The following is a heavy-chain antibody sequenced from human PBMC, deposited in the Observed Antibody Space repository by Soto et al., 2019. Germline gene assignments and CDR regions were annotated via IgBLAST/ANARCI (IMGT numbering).Heavy chain of an antibody. V-gene: IGHV4-59*08. Sequence: ASETLSLTCTVSGGSISSYDWSWIRQPPGKGLEWIGYIYYSGSTNYNPSLKSRVTISVDTSKNQFSLKLSSVTAADTAVYYCARRYCSGGSCFGFDAFDIWGQGTMVTVSS. D-gene: IGHD2-15*01. CDR3: ARRYCSGGSCFGFDAFDI. J-gene: IGHJ3*02. CDR2: IYYSGST. CDR1: GGSISSYD.